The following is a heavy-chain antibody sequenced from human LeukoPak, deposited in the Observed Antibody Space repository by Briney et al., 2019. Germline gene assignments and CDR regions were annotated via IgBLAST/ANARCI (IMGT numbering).Heavy chain of an antibody. V-gene: IGHV1-69*13. CDR2: IVPAFGTT. J-gene: IGHJ5*02. Sequence: GASVKVSCKASGGAFSNYAIGWVRQAPGQGLEWMGGIVPAFGTTDYAQKFQDRLTITADESTGTAYMELRSLRSEDTAMYFCARWDAHYFEGDNWFEPWGQGTLVTVSS. CDR1: GGAFSNYA. CDR3: ARWDAHYFEGDNWFEP. D-gene: IGHD3-9*01.